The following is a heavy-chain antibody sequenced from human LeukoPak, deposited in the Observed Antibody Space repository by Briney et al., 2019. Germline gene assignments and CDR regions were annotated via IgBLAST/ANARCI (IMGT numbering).Heavy chain of an antibody. CDR3: ARGYVLYYYYYMDV. D-gene: IGHD5-12*01. CDR2: ISGSGVST. J-gene: IGHJ6*03. V-gene: IGHV3-23*01. Sequence: PGGSLRLSCAASGFTFSSYAMSWVRQAPGKGLEWVSAISGSGVSTYYADSVKGRFTISRDNSKNTLYLQMNSLRAEDTAVYYCARGYVLYYYYYMDVWGKGTTVTVSS. CDR1: GFTFSSYA.